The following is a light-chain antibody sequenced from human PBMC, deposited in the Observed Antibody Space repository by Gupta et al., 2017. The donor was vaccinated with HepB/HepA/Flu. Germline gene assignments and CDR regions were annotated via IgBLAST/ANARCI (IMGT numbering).Light chain of an antibody. V-gene: IGLV4-69*01. CDR3: QTWGSGIGYA. J-gene: IGLJ1*01. CDR1: SCHSSYA. Sequence: QLVLTQSPSASASLGASVTLTCTLSSCHSSYATAWHQQQPEKGPRYLMKVNSDGSHTKGDGIPDRFSGSSSGAERYLTISSLQSEDEADYYCQTWGSGIGYAFGTGTKVTVL. CDR2: VNSDGSH.